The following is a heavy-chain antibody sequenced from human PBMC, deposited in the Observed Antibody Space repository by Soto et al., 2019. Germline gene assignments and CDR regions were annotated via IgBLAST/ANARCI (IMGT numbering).Heavy chain of an antibody. CDR3: ARGPLVVLNYFES. V-gene: IGHV1-69*02. CDR1: GGTFRNYP. Sequence: QVQLVQSGTEVKKPGSSVKVSCMASGGTFRNYPINWVRQAPGQGLEWMGSIFPLTDIPDYAQNFQARRTISADKSTSTAYMELSSLTSDDTAMYFCARGPLVVLNYFESWGQGTLVTVSS. CDR2: IFPLTDIP. J-gene: IGHJ4*02.